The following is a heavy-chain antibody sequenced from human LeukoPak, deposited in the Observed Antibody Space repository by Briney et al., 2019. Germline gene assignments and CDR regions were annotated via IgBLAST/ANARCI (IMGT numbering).Heavy chain of an antibody. CDR3: AGRDGYNVWAFDY. CDR2: ISGSGGST. J-gene: IGHJ4*02. Sequence: GGSLRLSCAASGFTVSSNYMSWVRQAPGKGLEWVSAISGSGGSTYYADSVKGRFTISRDNSKNTLYLQMNSLRAEDTAVYYCAGRDGYNVWAFDYWGQGTLVTVSS. CDR1: GFTVSSNY. D-gene: IGHD5-24*01. V-gene: IGHV3-23*01.